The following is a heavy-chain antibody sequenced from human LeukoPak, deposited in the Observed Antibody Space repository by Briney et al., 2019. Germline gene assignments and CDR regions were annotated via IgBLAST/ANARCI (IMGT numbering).Heavy chain of an antibody. J-gene: IGHJ5*02. Sequence: SETLSLTCTVSGGSISSSDYYWTWIRQPPGKGLEWIGYIYYSGSTYYNPSLKSRLTISVDTSKNQFSLKLSSVTAADTAVYYCARDSSGGSWDNWFDPWGQGTLVTVSS. CDR1: GGSISSSDYY. D-gene: IGHD2-15*01. V-gene: IGHV4-30-4*01. CDR3: ARDSSGGSWDNWFDP. CDR2: IYYSGST.